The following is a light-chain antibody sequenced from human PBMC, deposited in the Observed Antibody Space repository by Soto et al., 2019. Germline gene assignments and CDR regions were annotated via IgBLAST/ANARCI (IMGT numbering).Light chain of an antibody. J-gene: IGLJ2*01. CDR2: EVT. CDR3: SSSTSSNTVV. V-gene: IGLV2-14*01. Sequence: QSALTQPASVSGSPGQSITISCTGPSSDIGGYNYVSWCQQHPGNAPKLIIYEVTNRPSGVSNRFSGSKSGNTASLTISGLQTEDEADYYCSSSTSSNTVVFGGGTKLTVL. CDR1: SSDIGGYNY.